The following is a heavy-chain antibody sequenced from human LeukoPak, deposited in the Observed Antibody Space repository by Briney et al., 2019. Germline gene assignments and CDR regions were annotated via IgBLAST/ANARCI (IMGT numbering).Heavy chain of an antibody. CDR3: ARQYYETLTGPNWFDA. V-gene: IGHV5-51*01. Sequence: GESLKISCKGSGYKFTSYWIGWVRQMPGKGLEWMGIILPGDSDTRYSPSFKGQVTISVDKSINTAYLQWSSLKASDTAMYYCARQYYETLTGPNWFDAWGQGTLVTVSS. D-gene: IGHD3-9*01. CDR2: ILPGDSDT. J-gene: IGHJ5*02. CDR1: GYKFTSYW.